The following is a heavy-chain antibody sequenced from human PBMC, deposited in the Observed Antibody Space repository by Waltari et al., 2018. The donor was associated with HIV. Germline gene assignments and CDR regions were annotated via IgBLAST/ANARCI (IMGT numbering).Heavy chain of an antibody. CDR1: GGSISNYY. Sequence: QVQLQESGPGLVKPSETLSLTCSVSGGSISNYYWSWIRQPPGKGLEWIAYIYYSGVTNHNPSLKSRVTISVDTSENQFSLNLTSVTAADTAVYYCARGHIEVAGFFDYWGQGVLVSVSS. V-gene: IGHV4-59*01. J-gene: IGHJ4*02. D-gene: IGHD6-19*01. CDR3: ARGHIEVAGFFDY. CDR2: IYYSGVT.